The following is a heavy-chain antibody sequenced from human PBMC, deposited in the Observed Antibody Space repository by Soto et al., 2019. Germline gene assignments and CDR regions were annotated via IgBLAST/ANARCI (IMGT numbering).Heavy chain of an antibody. V-gene: IGHV1-8*01. J-gene: IGHJ4*02. Sequence: QVQLVQSGPEVKKPGASMRVSCKTSGYTFTNYDIHWVRQATGQGLEWIGWMSPNSGRTGFAQRCQDRVNMTSTPSISTAYLHLASLTSEDTAVYYCARGLDFWSGYSRADSWGQGTLVTVSS. D-gene: IGHD3-3*01. CDR2: MSPNSGRT. CDR1: GYTFTNYD. CDR3: ARGLDFWSGYSRADS.